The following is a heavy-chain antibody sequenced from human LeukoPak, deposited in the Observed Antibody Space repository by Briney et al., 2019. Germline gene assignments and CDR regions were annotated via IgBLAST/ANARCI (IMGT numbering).Heavy chain of an antibody. V-gene: IGHV4-61*02. Sequence: PSETLSLTCTVSGGSISSGSYYWSWIRQPAGKGLEWIGRIYPSGSTTYNPSLKSRVTISVDTSKNQFSLKLSSVTAADTAVYYCARIPPPRDGYNWSWYFDLWGRGTLVTVSS. D-gene: IGHD5-24*01. CDR1: GGSISSGSYY. J-gene: IGHJ2*01. CDR3: ARIPPPRDGYNWSWYFDL. CDR2: IYPSGST.